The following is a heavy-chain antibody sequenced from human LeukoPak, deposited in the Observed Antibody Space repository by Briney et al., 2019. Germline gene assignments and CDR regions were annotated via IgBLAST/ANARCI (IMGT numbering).Heavy chain of an antibody. D-gene: IGHD3-10*01. CDR2: IRYDGSNK. V-gene: IGHV3-30*02. Sequence: GGSLRLSCAASGFTFSSYGMHWVRQAPGKGLEWVAFIRYDGSNKYYADSVKGRFTISRDNSKNTLYLQMNSLRAEDTAVYYCAKDVPFGELPEGYMDVWGKGTTVTISS. J-gene: IGHJ6*03. CDR3: AKDVPFGELPEGYMDV. CDR1: GFTFSSYG.